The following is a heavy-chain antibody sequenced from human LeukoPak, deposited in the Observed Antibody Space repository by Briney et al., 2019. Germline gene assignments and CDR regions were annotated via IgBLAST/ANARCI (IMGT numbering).Heavy chain of an antibody. J-gene: IGHJ4*02. D-gene: IGHD6-6*01. CDR2: IYYSGST. V-gene: IGHV4-39*01. Sequence: SETLSFTCTVSGGSISSSSYYWGWIRQPPGKGLEWIGSIYYSGSTYYNPSLKSRATISVNTSTNQSALKLSSVTAADTALYYCARQPRYSSSSPHDYWGQGTPVTVSS. CDR1: GGSISSSSYY. CDR3: ARQPRYSSSSPHDY.